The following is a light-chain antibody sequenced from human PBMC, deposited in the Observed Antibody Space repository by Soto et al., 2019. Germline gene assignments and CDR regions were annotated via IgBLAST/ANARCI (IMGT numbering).Light chain of an antibody. CDR1: QSVSSSY. J-gene: IGKJ2*01. V-gene: IGKV3-20*01. CDR3: QQYYSSPYT. CDR2: AAS. Sequence: EIVLTQSPGTLSLSPGERATLSCRASQSVSSSYLVCHQQKPGQAPRLLIYAASRRATGIPDRFSGSGSGTDFTLTIRSLQAEDVAIYYCQQYYSSPYTFGQGTKLEI.